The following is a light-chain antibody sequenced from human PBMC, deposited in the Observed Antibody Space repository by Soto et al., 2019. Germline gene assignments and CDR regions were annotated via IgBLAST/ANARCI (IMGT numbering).Light chain of an antibody. Sequence: EIVLAQSPDTLSLSPGERASLSCRASQSVSSNSLAWYQQKAGQAPRRLVYGASSRATGIPDRFSGSGYETDFTLPISRLEPEDFAVYFCQQYGSSRLTFGGGTKVEIK. V-gene: IGKV3-20*01. CDR1: QSVSSNS. J-gene: IGKJ4*01. CDR3: QQYGSSRLT. CDR2: GAS.